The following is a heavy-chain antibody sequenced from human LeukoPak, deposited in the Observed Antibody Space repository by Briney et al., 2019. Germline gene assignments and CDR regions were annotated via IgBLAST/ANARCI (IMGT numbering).Heavy chain of an antibody. CDR2: INHSGST. J-gene: IGHJ4*02. Sequence: GSLRLSCAASGFAFTNHAMSWVRQPPGKGLEWIGEINHSGSTNYNPSLKSRVTISVDTSKNQFSLKLSSVTAADTAVYYCARTLRNTVTTDYWGQGTLVTVSS. CDR1: GFAFTNHA. D-gene: IGHD4-17*01. CDR3: ARTLRNTVTTDY. V-gene: IGHV4-34*01.